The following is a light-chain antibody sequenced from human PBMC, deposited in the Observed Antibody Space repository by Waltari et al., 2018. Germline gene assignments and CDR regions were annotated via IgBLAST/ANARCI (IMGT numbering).Light chain of an antibody. V-gene: IGKV1-39*01. Sequence: DIQMTQSPYALPASVGDRVTITCRASENLNNYLNWYQQRPGKAPNLLIYKAYTLQRGVPSRFSGSGSGTDYTFTISSLQSEDVATSYCQHGYGTPYSFGQGTKVEIK. J-gene: IGKJ2*03. CDR3: QHGYGTPYS. CDR1: ENLNNY. CDR2: KAY.